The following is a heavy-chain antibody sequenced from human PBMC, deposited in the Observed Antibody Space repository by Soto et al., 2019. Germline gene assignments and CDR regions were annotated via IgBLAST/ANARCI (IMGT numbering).Heavy chain of an antibody. D-gene: IGHD3-22*01. Sequence: PSETLSLTCTVSGGSISSYYWSWIRQPPGKGLEWIGYIYYSGSTNYNPSLKSRVTISVDTSKNQFSLKLSSVTAADTAGYYVGREVQNYYDRSGYYYFDYWGQGTLVTVSS. V-gene: IGHV4-59*01. CDR3: GREVQNYYDRSGYYYFDY. CDR1: GGSISSYY. J-gene: IGHJ4*02. CDR2: IYYSGST.